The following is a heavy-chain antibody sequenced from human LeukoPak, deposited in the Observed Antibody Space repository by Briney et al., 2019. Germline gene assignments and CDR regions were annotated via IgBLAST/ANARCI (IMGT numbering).Heavy chain of an antibody. Sequence: GGSLRLSCAASGFTFSSYWMIWVRQAPGKGLEWVANIKQDGSEKYYVDSVKGRFTISRDNAKNSLYLQMNSLRAEDTAVYYCARDASGYSSGWYPPLGDWGQGTLVTVSS. CDR2: IKQDGSEK. CDR3: ARDASGYSSGWYPPLGD. V-gene: IGHV3-7*01. J-gene: IGHJ4*02. D-gene: IGHD6-19*01. CDR1: GFTFSSYW.